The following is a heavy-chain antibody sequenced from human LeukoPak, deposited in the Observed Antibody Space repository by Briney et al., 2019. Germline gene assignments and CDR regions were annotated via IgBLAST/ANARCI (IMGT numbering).Heavy chain of an antibody. V-gene: IGHV4-59*01. D-gene: IGHD3-22*01. CDR3: ARVGYYDSSGYYFEH. CDR2: IYYSGST. J-gene: IGHJ1*01. Sequence: PSETLSLTCTVSGGSISSYYWSWIRQPPGKGPEWIGYIYYSGSTNYNPSLKSRVTISVDTSKNQFSLKLSSVTAADTAVYYCARVGYYDSSGYYFEHWGQGTLVTVSS. CDR1: GGSISSYY.